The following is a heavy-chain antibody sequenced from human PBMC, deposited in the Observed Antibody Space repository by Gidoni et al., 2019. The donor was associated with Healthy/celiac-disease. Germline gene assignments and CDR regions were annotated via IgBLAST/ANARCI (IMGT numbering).Heavy chain of an antibody. CDR3: ARGRKYNYYYYMDV. CDR2: INHSGST. V-gene: IGHV4-34*01. J-gene: IGHJ6*03. CDR1: GGSFSGYY. Sequence: QVQLQQWGAGLLKPSETLSLTCAVYGGSFSGYYWSWIRQPPGKGLEWIGEINHSGSTNYNPSLKSRVTISVDTSKNQFSLKLSSVTAADTAVYYGARGRKYNYYYYMDVWGKGTTVTVSS.